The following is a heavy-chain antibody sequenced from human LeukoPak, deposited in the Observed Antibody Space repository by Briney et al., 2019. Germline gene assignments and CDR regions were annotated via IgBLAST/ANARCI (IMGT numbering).Heavy chain of an antibody. J-gene: IGHJ4*02. CDR1: GGSISSGGYY. CDR2: IYYSGST. V-gene: IGHV4-31*03. CDR3: ARDSYCGGDCYSLDY. D-gene: IGHD2-21*02. Sequence: SETLSLTCTVSGGSISSGGYYWSWIRQHPGKGLEWIGYIYYSGSTYYNPSLKSRVTISVDTSKNQFFLKLSSVTAADTAVYYCARDSYCGGDCYSLDYWGQGTLVTVSS.